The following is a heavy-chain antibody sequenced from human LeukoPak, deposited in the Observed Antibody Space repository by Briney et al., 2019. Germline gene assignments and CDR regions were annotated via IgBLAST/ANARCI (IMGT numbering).Heavy chain of an antibody. Sequence: GGSLRLSCAASGFTFSSYSMNWVRQAPGKGLEWVSTISSSSSYIYYADSVKGRFTISRDNAKNSLYLQMNSLGAEDTAVYYCARAHHPGSGWDFDYWGQGTLVTVSS. J-gene: IGHJ4*02. D-gene: IGHD6-19*01. CDR1: GFTFSSYS. CDR3: ARAHHPGSGWDFDY. CDR2: ISSSSSYI. V-gene: IGHV3-21*01.